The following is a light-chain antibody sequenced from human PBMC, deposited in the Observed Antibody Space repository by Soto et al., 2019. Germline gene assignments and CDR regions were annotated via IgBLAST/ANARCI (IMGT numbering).Light chain of an antibody. CDR3: QQLNSYPLT. CDR1: QSISSF. Sequence: DIQMTQSPSSLSASGKDIVSISCRASQSISSFLNWYQQKAGKAPKLLIYAASTLQSGVPSRFSGSGSGTDFTLTISSLQPEDFATYYCQQLNSYPLTFGGGTKVDI. CDR2: AAS. V-gene: IGKV1-9*01. J-gene: IGKJ4*01.